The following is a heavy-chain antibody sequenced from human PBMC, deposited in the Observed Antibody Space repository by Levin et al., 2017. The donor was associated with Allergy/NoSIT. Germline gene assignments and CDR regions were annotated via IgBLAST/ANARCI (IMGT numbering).Heavy chain of an antibody. CDR1: GGSVSSGTYY. J-gene: IGHJ6*02. V-gene: IGHV4-61*01. CDR3: ARNRIIVSGGNDYYYGMDG. Sequence: SETLSLTCSVSGGSVSSGTYYWSWIRRPPGKGLEWIGYINYRGVTKYNPSLKSRVTISVDTSKNEFSLKVTSVTAADTAVYYCARNRIIVSGGNDYYYGMDGWGQGATVTVSS. CDR2: INYRGVT. D-gene: IGHD5/OR15-5a*01.